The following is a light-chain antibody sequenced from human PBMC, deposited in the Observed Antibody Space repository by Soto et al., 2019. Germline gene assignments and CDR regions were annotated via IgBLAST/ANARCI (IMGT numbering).Light chain of an antibody. CDR1: QSILSSSNNKNY. J-gene: IGKJ1*01. CDR2: WAS. V-gene: IGKV4-1*01. CDR3: HQYYSTPT. Sequence: DIVMTQSPDSLAMSLGGRAAINCKSNQSILSSSNNKNYLAWYQQKPGQPPKLLIYWASTRESGVPDRFSGSGSGTDFTLTITGLQAEDVAVYYCHQYYSTPTFGQGTKVEIK.